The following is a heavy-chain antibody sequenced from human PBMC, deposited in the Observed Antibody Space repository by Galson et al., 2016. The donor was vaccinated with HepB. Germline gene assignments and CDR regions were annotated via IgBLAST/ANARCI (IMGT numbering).Heavy chain of an antibody. CDR1: GFTFSTFS. J-gene: IGHJ4*02. CDR2: ISSTSHFI. V-gene: IGHV3-21*06. D-gene: IGHD6-13*01. Sequence: SLRLSCAGSGFTFSTFSMNWVRQAPGKGLEWVSSISSTSHFIYYADSVKGLFTISRDNAKSSVFLQMDSLGAEDTAMYFCAREDSSNWPYFDYWGRGALVTVSS. CDR3: AREDSSNWPYFDY.